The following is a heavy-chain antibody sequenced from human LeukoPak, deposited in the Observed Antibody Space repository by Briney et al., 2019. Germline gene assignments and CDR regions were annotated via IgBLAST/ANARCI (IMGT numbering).Heavy chain of an antibody. D-gene: IGHD2-21*02. J-gene: IGHJ4*02. CDR2: INPHSGGT. V-gene: IGHV1-2*02. Sequence: ASVKVSCKASGFTLTGNYIHWVRQAPGQGLEWMGYINPHSGGTNSPQKFQGRVTMTTDTSISAAYMELSSLISDDTAMYYCVREGNELLSKNFDYWGQGTLVTVSS. CDR3: VREGNELLSKNFDY. CDR1: GFTLTGNY.